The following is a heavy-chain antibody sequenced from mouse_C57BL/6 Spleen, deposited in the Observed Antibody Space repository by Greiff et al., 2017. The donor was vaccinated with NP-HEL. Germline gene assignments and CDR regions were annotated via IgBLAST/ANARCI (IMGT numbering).Heavy chain of an antibody. CDR3: ARRGDDYDYDEGAWFAY. Sequence: QVQLQQPGAELVKPGASVKLSCKASGYTFTSYWMHWVKQRPGQGLEWIGMIHPNSGSTNYNEKFKSKATLTVDKSSSTAYMQLSSLTSEDSAVYYCARRGDDYDYDEGAWFAYWGQGTLVTVSA. CDR2: IHPNSGST. J-gene: IGHJ3*01. D-gene: IGHD2-4*01. V-gene: IGHV1-64*01. CDR1: GYTFTSYW.